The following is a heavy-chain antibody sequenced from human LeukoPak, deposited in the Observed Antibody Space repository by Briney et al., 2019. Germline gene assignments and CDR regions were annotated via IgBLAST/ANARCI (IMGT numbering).Heavy chain of an antibody. J-gene: IGHJ4*02. CDR2: ISGDGVST. Sequence: GGSLRLSCAASGFTFSHYAMSWVRQAPGKGLEWVSAISGDGVSTYYADSVKGLFTISRDNSKSTVYLQMSSLRAEDTAIYYCAKDYEASTSWCEFFDFWGQGTLVTVFS. V-gene: IGHV3-23*01. CDR3: AKDYEASTSWCEFFDF. CDR1: GFTFSHYA. D-gene: IGHD6-13*01.